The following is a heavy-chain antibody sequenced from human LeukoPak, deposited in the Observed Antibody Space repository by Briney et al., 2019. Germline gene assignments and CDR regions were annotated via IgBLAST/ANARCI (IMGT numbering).Heavy chain of an antibody. CDR3: ARDFYDSSGYYFYYYYYYVDV. V-gene: IGHV3-21*01. CDR2: ISSSSSYI. J-gene: IGHJ6*03. D-gene: IGHD3-22*01. Sequence: GGSLRLSCAASGFTFSSYSMNWVRQAPGKGLEWVSSISSSSSYIYYADSVKGRFTISRDNAKNSLYLQMNSLRAEDTAVYYCARDFYDSSGYYFYYYYYYVDVWGKGTTVTVSS. CDR1: GFTFSSYS.